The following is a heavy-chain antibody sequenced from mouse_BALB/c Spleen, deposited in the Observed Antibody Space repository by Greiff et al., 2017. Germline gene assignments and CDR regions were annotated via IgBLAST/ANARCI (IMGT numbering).Heavy chain of an antibody. CDR3: ARGLLLYYAMDY. CDR2: ISSGGST. V-gene: IGHV5-6-5*01. J-gene: IGHJ4*01. CDR1: GFTFSSYA. Sequence: EVQGVESGGGLVKPGGSLKLSCAASGFTFSSYAMSWVRQTPEKRLEWVASISSGGSTYYPDSVKGRFTISRDNARNILYLQMSSLRSEDTAMYYCARGLLLYYAMDYWGQGTSVTVSS.